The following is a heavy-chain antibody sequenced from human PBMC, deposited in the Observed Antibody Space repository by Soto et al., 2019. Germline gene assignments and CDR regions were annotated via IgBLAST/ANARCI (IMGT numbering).Heavy chain of an antibody. J-gene: IGHJ4*02. Sequence: QVQLQQWSAGLLKPSETLSLTCAVYGESFSGYYWSWIRQPPGKGLEWIGEINHSGSTNYNPSLKSRVTISVDTSKNQFSLKLSSVTAADTAVYYCARGGRSGSYYYWGQGTLVTVSS. CDR3: ARGGRSGSYYY. CDR1: GESFSGYY. D-gene: IGHD3-10*01. CDR2: INHSGST. V-gene: IGHV4-34*01.